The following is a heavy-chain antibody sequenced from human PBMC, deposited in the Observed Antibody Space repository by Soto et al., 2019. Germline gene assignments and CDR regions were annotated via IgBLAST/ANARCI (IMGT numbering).Heavy chain of an antibody. CDR1: GGSISSYY. V-gene: IGHV4-59*08. CDR3: ARLSCSGGSYYSIVGFDDYLYRFVY. J-gene: IGHJ4*02. Sequence: PSETLSLTCTVSGGSISSYYWSWIRQPPGKELERIGYIYYSGSTNYNPSLKSRVTISVDTSMNQFSLKLSSVTAADTVLYYCARLSCSGGSYYSIVGFDDYLYRFVYWGQGTLVTVSS. CDR2: IYYSGST. D-gene: IGHD2-15*01.